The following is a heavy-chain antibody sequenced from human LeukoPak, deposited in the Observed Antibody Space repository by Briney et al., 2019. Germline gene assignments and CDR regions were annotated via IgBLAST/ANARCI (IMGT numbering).Heavy chain of an antibody. V-gene: IGHV3-7*01. J-gene: IGHJ4*02. D-gene: IGHD3-3*01. CDR1: GFSFSDYW. Sequence: PGGSLRLSCAVSGFSFSDYWMTWVRQAPGKGLEWVANINQDGSEKYYVDFVEGRFTISRDSVKNSLYLQMTSVRADDTAMYYCVRDDYDFWSGYQKYFEFWGQGTLVTVSS. CDR2: INQDGSEK. CDR3: VRDDYDFWSGYQKYFEF.